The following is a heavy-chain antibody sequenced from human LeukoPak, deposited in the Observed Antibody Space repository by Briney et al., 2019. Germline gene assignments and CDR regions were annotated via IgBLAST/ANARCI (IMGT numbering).Heavy chain of an antibody. Sequence: GGSLRLSCAASGFSFSSYGMHWVRQAPGKGLEWVAFIWNDGSNIDYADSVKGRFTISRDNSKNTLHLQMNSLRAEDTAVYNCARERFCTSGVCPHYYYYGMDVWGQGTTVTVSS. V-gene: IGHV3-33*01. J-gene: IGHJ6*02. CDR1: GFSFSSYG. CDR3: ARERFCTSGVCPHYYYYGMDV. D-gene: IGHD2-8*01. CDR2: IWNDGSNI.